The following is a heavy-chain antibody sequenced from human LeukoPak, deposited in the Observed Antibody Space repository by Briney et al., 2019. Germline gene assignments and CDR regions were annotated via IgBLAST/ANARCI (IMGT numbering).Heavy chain of an antibody. CDR3: AREYYTYYYDSSGYYYGFDY. V-gene: IGHV1-18*01. CDR2: ISAYNGNT. J-gene: IGHJ4*02. CDR1: GYTFTSYG. D-gene: IGHD3-22*01. Sequence: ASVKVSCKASGYTFTSYGISWVRQAPGQGLEWMGWISAYNGNTNYAQKLQGRVTMTTDTSTSTVYMELRSLRSDDTAVYYCAREYYTYYYDSSGYYYGFDYWGQGTLVTVSS.